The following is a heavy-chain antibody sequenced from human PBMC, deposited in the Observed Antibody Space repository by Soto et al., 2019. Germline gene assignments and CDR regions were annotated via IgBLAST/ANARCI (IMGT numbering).Heavy chain of an antibody. J-gene: IGHJ4*02. Sequence: PGGSLRLSCAASGFTFDDYAMHWVRQAPGKGLEWVSGISWNSGSIGYADSVKGRFTISRDNAKNSLYLQMNSLRAEDTALYYCAKDRSYSSGWYGRNYFDYWGQGTLVTVSS. CDR2: ISWNSGSI. CDR3: AKDRSYSSGWYGRNYFDY. V-gene: IGHV3-9*01. CDR1: GFTFDDYA. D-gene: IGHD6-19*01.